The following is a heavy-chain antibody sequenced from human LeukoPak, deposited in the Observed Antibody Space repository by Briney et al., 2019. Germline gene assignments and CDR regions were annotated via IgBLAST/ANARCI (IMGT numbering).Heavy chain of an antibody. CDR3: ARGGYIAARQKVDY. V-gene: IGHV3-66*01. CDR2: IYSGGDT. Sequence: GGSLRLSCAASGFTVSSNYMIWVRQAPGKGLEWVSVIYSGGDTYYADSVKGRFTISRDNSKNTVYLQVNSLRAEDTAVYYCARGGYIAARQKVDYWGQGTLVTVSS. D-gene: IGHD6-6*01. CDR1: GFTVSSNY. J-gene: IGHJ4*02.